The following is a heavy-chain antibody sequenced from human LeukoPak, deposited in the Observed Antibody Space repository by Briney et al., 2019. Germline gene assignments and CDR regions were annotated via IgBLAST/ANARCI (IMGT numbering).Heavy chain of an antibody. V-gene: IGHV1-3*01. CDR1: GYIFTNYA. Sequence: ASVKVFCKASGYIFTNYAMHWVRQAPGQRPEWMGWINSGNGDTKYSQTFQDRVTITRDTSASTAYMELSSLRSEDTAVYYCARGDCSNCYNTDVWGKGTTVTVSS. D-gene: IGHD2-2*01. J-gene: IGHJ6*04. CDR3: ARGDCSNCYNTDV. CDR2: INSGNGDT.